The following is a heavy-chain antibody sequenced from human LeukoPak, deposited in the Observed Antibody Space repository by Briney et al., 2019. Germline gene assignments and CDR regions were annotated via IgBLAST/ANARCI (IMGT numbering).Heavy chain of an antibody. V-gene: IGHV3-20*04. D-gene: IGHD3-10*01. CDR1: GFTFDDYA. J-gene: IGHJ6*03. CDR2: INWNGDNT. CDR3: AKGGAVSSKSITMVRGTRRYYYYMDV. Sequence: GGSLRLSCVASGFTFDDYAMSWVRQAPGKGLEWVSGINWNGDNTVYADSVKGRFTISRDNSKNTLYLQMNSLRAEDTAVYYCAKGGAVSSKSITMVRGTRRYYYYMDVWGKGTTVTISS.